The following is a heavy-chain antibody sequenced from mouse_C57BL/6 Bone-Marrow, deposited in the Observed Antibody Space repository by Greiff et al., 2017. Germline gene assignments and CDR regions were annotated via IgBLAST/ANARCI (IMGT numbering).Heavy chain of an antibody. V-gene: IGHV1-81*01. D-gene: IGHD4-1*01. J-gene: IGHJ3*01. CDR1: GYTFTSYG. CDR2: IYPRSGNT. CDR3: ARRNLGAWFAY. Sequence: QVQLQQSGAELARPGASVKLSCKASGYTFTSYGISWVKQRTGQGLEWIGEIYPRSGNTYHNEKFKGKATLTADKSSSTAYMELRSLTSEDSAVYFCARRNLGAWFAYWGQGTLVTVSA.